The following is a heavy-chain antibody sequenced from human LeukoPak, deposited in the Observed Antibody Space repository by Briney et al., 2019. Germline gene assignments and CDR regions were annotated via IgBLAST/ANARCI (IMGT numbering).Heavy chain of an antibody. CDR3: AKDMAVAAHDAFDI. CDR1: GFTFSSYG. Sequence: PGGSLRLPCAASGFTFSSYGMHWVRQAPGKGLEWVAFIRYDGSNKYYADSVKGRFTISRDNSKNTLYLQMNSLRAEDTAVYYCAKDMAVAAHDAFDIWGQGTMVTVSS. CDR2: IRYDGSNK. V-gene: IGHV3-30*02. D-gene: IGHD6-19*01. J-gene: IGHJ3*02.